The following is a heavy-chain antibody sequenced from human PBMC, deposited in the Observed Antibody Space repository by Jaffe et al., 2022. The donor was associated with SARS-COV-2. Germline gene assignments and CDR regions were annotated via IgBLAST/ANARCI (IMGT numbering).Heavy chain of an antibody. CDR1: GFSVNTSGVG. Sequence: QITLKESGPTLVKPTQTLTLTCALSGFSVNTSGVGVGWIRQSPGKALEWLAMIYWDDDKRFNPSLQHRLTITRDTSNNQVVLTVANMDPVDTATYFCAHAFSSTLGVAWRRFDFWGQGTLVTVSS. CDR3: AHAFSSTLGVAWRRFDF. V-gene: IGHV2-5*02. J-gene: IGHJ4*02. CDR2: IYWDDDK. D-gene: IGHD6-13*01.